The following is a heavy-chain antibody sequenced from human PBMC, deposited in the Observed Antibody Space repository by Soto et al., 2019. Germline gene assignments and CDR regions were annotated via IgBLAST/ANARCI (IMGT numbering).Heavy chain of an antibody. V-gene: IGHV1-69*02. J-gene: IGHJ4*01. CDR1: GGTFSSYT. D-gene: IGHD4-17*01. CDR2: IIPILNIT. Sequence: SSVKVSCKASGGTFSSYTITWVRQAPGQGLAWMGRIIPILNITKNAQKFKDRLTISADESTATVHMELSSLRAEDTAVYYCARYIGYGDYVDYWG. CDR3: ARYIGYGDYVDY.